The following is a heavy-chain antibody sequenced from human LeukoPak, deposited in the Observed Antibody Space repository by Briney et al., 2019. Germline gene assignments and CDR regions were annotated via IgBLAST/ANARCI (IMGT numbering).Heavy chain of an antibody. D-gene: IGHD2-2*01. CDR1: GGSFSGYY. J-gene: IGHJ6*04. Sequence: SETLSLTCAVYGGSFSGYYWSWIRQPPGKGLEWSGEINHRGSTNYNPSLKRRVIISVDTSKNQFSLKLSSVTAADTAVYYCARTSDIVVVPAAYGMDVWGKGTTVTVSS. V-gene: IGHV4-34*01. CDR2: INHRGST. CDR3: ARTSDIVVVPAAYGMDV.